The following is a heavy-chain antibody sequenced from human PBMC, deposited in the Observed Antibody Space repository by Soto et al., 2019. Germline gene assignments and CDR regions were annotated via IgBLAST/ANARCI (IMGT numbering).Heavy chain of an antibody. CDR3: ARDDYGDYVAYFQH. V-gene: IGHV1-18*01. CDR2: ISAYNGNT. Sequence: ASVKVSCKASGFTFTSSAMQWVRQARGQGLEWMGWISAYNGNTNYAQKLQGRVTMTTDTSTSTAYMELRSLRSDDTAVYYCARDDYGDYVAYFQHWGQGTLVTVSS. J-gene: IGHJ1*01. CDR1: GFTFTSSA. D-gene: IGHD4-17*01.